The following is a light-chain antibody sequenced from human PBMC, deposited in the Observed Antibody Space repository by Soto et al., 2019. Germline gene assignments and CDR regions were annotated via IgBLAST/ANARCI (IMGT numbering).Light chain of an antibody. V-gene: IGLV1-40*01. CDR1: ISNIGAGYD. CDR2: GNT. CDR3: LSFDSSLSVV. J-gene: IGLJ2*01. Sequence: QSVLTQPPSVSGAPGQRVTISCTGSISNIGAGYDVHWYQQLPGRAPKLLIYGNTNRPSGVPDRFSGSKSGTSASLAITGLQAEDEAYYYCLSFDSSLSVVFGGWTKVTVL.